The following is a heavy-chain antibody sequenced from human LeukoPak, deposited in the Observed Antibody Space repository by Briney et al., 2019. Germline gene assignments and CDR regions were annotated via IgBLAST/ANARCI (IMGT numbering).Heavy chain of an antibody. CDR1: GGSISSYY. CDR3: AISDNRDGYNYPLGY. D-gene: IGHD5-24*01. J-gene: IGHJ4*02. Sequence: PSETLSLTCTVSGGSISSYYWSWIRQPPGKGLEWIGYIYYSGSTNYNPSLKSRVTISVDTSKNQFSLKLSSVTAADTAVYYCAISDNRDGYNYPLGYWGQGTLVTVSS. CDR2: IYYSGST. V-gene: IGHV4-59*01.